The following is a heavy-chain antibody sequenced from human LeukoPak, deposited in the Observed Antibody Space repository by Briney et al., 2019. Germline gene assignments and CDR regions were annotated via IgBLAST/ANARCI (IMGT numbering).Heavy chain of an antibody. Sequence: ASETLSLTCAVYGGSFSGYYWSWIRQPPGKGLEWIGEINHSGSTNCNPSLKGRVTISVDTSKNQFSLKLSSVTAADTAVYYCARMYDWSGAWFDPWGQGTLVTVSS. J-gene: IGHJ5*02. D-gene: IGHD1-1*01. CDR3: ARMYDWSGAWFDP. CDR2: INHSGST. V-gene: IGHV4-34*01. CDR1: GGSFSGYY.